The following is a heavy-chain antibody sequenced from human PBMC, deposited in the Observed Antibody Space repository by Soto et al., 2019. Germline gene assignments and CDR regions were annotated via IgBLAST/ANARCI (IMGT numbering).Heavy chain of an antibody. J-gene: IGHJ6*02. V-gene: IGHV4-30-4*08. D-gene: IGHD6-25*01. Sequence: TLSLTCSVSGYSVSSSDYYWAWIRQPPGKGLEWIGYIYYSGSTYYNPSLKSRVTISVDTSKNQFSLKLSSVTAADTAVYYCARDHRAATAQGYYYYGMDVWGQGTTVTVSS. CDR1: GYSVSSSDYY. CDR2: IYYSGST. CDR3: ARDHRAATAQGYYYYGMDV.